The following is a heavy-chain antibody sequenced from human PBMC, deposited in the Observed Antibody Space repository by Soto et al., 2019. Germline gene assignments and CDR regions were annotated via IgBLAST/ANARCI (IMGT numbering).Heavy chain of an antibody. V-gene: IGHV3-73*01. J-gene: IGHJ6*02. CDR3: TRGLNIAVAGTDYYYGMDV. D-gene: IGHD6-19*01. Sequence: LRLSCAASGFTFSGSAMHWVRQASGKGLEWVGRIRSKANSYATAYAASVKGRFTISRDDSKNTAYLQMNSLKTEDTAVYYCTRGLNIAVAGTDYYYGMDVWGQGTMVTVSS. CDR1: GFTFSGSA. CDR2: IRSKANSYAT.